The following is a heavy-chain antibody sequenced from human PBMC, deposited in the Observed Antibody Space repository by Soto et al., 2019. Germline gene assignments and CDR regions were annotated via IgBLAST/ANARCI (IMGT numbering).Heavy chain of an antibody. CDR2: ISSGSKTI. D-gene: IGHD1-26*01. CDR3: AREDILGARSFDY. CDR1: GFTFSGYS. V-gene: IGHV3-48*02. J-gene: IGHJ4*02. Sequence: GGSLRLSCVASGFTFSGYSVNWVRQAPGKGLEWVSYISSGSKTIFYADSVKGRFTVSRDNAKNSQFLQMNSLRDDDTAVYYCAREDILGARSFDYWGRGTLVTVSS.